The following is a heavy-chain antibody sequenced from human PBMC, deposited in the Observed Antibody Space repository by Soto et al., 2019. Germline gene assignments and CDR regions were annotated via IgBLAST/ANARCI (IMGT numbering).Heavy chain of an antibody. V-gene: IGHV1-3*04. CDR1: GYTFTSYS. J-gene: IGHJ4*02. CDR3: ARDSSWAQY. CDR2: INTGNGDT. Sequence: ASVKVSCKASGYTFTSYSMHWVRQAPGQRLEWMGWINTGNGDTKSSQNFQGRVTFTRDTSASTAYMELSSLTSEDTAVYYCARDSSWAQYWGKGTLVTVPS. D-gene: IGHD6-13*01.